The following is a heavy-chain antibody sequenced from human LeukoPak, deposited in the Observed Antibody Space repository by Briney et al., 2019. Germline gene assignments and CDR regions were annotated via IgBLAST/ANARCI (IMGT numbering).Heavy chain of an antibody. D-gene: IGHD6-13*01. CDR3: AKGRAAGHFDY. CDR2: IKQDGSEK. J-gene: IGHJ4*02. V-gene: IGHV3-7*03. CDR1: GFTFSSYW. Sequence: GGSLRLSCAASGFTFSSYWMSWVRQAPGKGLEYVGNIKQDGSEKYYVDSVKGRFTISRDNAKNSVYLQMNSLRAEDTAVYYCAKGRAAGHFDYWGQGTLVTVSS.